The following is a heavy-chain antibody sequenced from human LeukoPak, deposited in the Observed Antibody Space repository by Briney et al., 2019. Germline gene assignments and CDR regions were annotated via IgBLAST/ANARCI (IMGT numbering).Heavy chain of an antibody. CDR1: GGSISSYY. D-gene: IGHD3-22*01. CDR2: IYTSGST. CDR3: ARARQYYYDSSGYSYFDY. Sequence: SETLSLTCTVSGGSISSYYWSWIRQPAGKGLERIGRIYTSGSTNYNPSLKSRATMSVDTSKNQFSLKLSSVTAADTAVYYCARARQYYYDSSGYSYFDYWGQGTLVTVSS. V-gene: IGHV4-4*07. J-gene: IGHJ4*02.